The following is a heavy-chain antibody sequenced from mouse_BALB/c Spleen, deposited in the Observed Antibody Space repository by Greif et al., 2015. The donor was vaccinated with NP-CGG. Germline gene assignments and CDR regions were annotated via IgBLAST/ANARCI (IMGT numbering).Heavy chain of an antibody. J-gene: IGHJ2*01. V-gene: IGHV7-3*02. CDR1: GFTFTDYY. CDR2: IRNKANGYTT. Sequence: EVQLVESGGGLVQPGGSLRLSCATSGFTFTDYYMSWVRQPPGKALEWLGFIRNKANGYTTEYSASVKGRFTISRDNSQSIRYLQMNSLRAEDSATYYCARDMKWGSAYYFDYWVQGTTLTVSS. D-gene: IGHD6-1*01. CDR3: ARDMKWGSAYYFDY.